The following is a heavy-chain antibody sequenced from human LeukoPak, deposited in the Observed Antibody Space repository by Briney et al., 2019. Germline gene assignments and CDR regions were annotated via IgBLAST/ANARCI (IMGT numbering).Heavy chain of an antibody. CDR3: AKDRRGWFDP. V-gene: IGHV3-30*04. CDR1: GFTFSSYE. Sequence: GGSLRLSCAASGFTFSSYEMNWVRQAPGKGLEWVAVISYDGSNKYYADSVKGRFTISRDNSKNTLYQQMNSLRAEDTAVYYCAKDRRGWFDPWGQGTLVTVSS. J-gene: IGHJ5*02. D-gene: IGHD3-10*01. CDR2: ISYDGSNK.